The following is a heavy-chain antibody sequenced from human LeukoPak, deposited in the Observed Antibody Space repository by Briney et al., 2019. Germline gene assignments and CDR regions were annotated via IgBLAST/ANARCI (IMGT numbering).Heavy chain of an antibody. J-gene: IGHJ4*02. V-gene: IGHV1-3*01. CDR3: ARNLVGATSFDY. CDR1: GYTFTIYA. CDR2: INAGNGNT. D-gene: IGHD1-26*01. Sequence: ASVKVSCKASGYTFTIYAVHWVRQAPGQRLEWMGWINAGNGNTKYSQKFQGRVTITTDTSASTAYMELSSLRSEDTAVYYCARNLVGATSFDYWGQGTLVTVSS.